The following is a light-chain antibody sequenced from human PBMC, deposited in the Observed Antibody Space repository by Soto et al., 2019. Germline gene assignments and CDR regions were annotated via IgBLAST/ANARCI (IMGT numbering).Light chain of an antibody. CDR1: QSLVHSDGNTY. V-gene: IGKV2-24*01. Sequence: DIVLTQTPLSSVVTLGQTASISCTSSQSLVHSDGNTYLSWLHQRPGQPPRLLIYNVSSRFTGVPDRFSGSGAGTDFTLKISTVEAEDVGVYYCIQVTQFPYSFGQGTNLQI. CDR3: IQVTQFPYS. CDR2: NVS. J-gene: IGKJ2*03.